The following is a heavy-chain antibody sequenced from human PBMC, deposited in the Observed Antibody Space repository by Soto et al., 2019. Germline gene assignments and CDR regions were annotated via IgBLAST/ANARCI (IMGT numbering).Heavy chain of an antibody. Sequence: QVQLQESGPGLVKPSGTLSLTCAVSGGAISSSNWWSWVRQPPRKGLEWIGEIYHSGSTNYNPSLKSRVTISVDKSKNQFSLKLSSVTAADTAVYYCATVHGLGGWWDAFDIWGQGTMVTVSS. J-gene: IGHJ3*02. CDR2: IYHSGST. CDR3: ATVHGLGGWWDAFDI. V-gene: IGHV4-4*02. D-gene: IGHD6-19*01. CDR1: GGAISSSNW.